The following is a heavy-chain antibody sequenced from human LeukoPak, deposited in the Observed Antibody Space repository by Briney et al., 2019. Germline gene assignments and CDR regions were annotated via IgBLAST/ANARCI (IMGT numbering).Heavy chain of an antibody. CDR1: GYTFTGSY. J-gene: IGHJ4*02. D-gene: IGHD3-10*01. CDR2: ITPNSGGT. V-gene: IGHV1-2*02. Sequence: ASLKVSSTTSGYTFTGSYMHWVRQAPGQGLEWMGWITPNSGGTNYAQKFQGRVTMTRDTSISTAYMELSRLSSDDTAVYYCARDGGCYGSVDWGQGTLVTVSS. CDR3: ARDGGCYGSVD.